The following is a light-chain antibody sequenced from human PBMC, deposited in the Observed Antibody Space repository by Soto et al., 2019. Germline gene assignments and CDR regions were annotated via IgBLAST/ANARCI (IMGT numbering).Light chain of an antibody. V-gene: IGLV3-25*03. CDR3: QSADSSGTDV. CDR2: KDS. J-gene: IGLJ1*01. Sequence: SYELTQPPSVSVSPGQTARLTCSGDALPKQYAYWYQQKPGQAPVLVIYKDSERPSGIPERFSGSSSGTTVTLTISGVQAEDEADYYCQSADSSGTDVVRTGTKVTVL. CDR1: ALPKQY.